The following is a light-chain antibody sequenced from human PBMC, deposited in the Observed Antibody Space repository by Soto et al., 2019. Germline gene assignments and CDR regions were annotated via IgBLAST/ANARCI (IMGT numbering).Light chain of an antibody. Sequence: QSALTQPASVSGSPGQSITISCTGTSSDVVGYNYVSGYQQHPGKAPKLMIYEVSNRPSGVSNRFSGCKSGNTASLTISGLQAEDEADYSCSSYTRSSTRVFGTGTKLTVL. CDR3: SSYTRSSTRV. V-gene: IGLV2-14*01. CDR1: SSDVVGYNY. CDR2: EVS. J-gene: IGLJ1*01.